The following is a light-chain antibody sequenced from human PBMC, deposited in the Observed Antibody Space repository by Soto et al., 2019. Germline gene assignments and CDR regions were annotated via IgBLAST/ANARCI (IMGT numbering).Light chain of an antibody. J-gene: IGKJ1*01. CDR2: GAS. V-gene: IGKV3-20*01. Sequence: EIVLTQAPGTLSLSPGERATLSCRASQSVSSSYLAWYQQKPGQAPRLLIYGASSRATGIPDRFSGSGSGTDFTLTISRLETQDFAVDYCQKYGSSPPTFGQGTKVELK. CDR3: QKYGSSPPT. CDR1: QSVSSSY.